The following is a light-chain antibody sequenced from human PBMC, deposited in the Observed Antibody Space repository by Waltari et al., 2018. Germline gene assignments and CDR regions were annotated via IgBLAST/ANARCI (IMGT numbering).Light chain of an antibody. CDR2: DAS. J-gene: IGKJ2*01. CDR1: RDINNF. V-gene: IGKV1-33*01. CDR3: QLYDDFPPYT. Sequence: DIQMTQSPSSLSASVGDRVTISCQASRDINNFLNWYQQKPGKAPTLPIYDASNLEIGVPSRFSGRGSGTHFTLTITNVQPEDVATYYCQLYDDFPPYTFGQGTKLDIK.